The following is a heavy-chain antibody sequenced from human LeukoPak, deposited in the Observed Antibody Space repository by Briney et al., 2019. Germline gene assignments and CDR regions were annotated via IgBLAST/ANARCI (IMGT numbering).Heavy chain of an antibody. CDR3: AKVGTGCITMIPCLDY. V-gene: IGHV3-23*01. D-gene: IGHD3-22*01. Sequence: GGSLRLSCAASGFTFSSYAMNWVRQAPGKGLEWVSAISGSGGSTYYADSVKGRFTISRDNSKNTLYLQMNSLRAEDTAVYYCAKVGTGCITMIPCLDYWGQGTLVTVSS. J-gene: IGHJ4*02. CDR1: GFTFSSYA. CDR2: ISGSGGST.